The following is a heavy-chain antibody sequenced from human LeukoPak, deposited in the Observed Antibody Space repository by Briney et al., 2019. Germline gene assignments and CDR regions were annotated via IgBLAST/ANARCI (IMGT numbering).Heavy chain of an antibody. V-gene: IGHV3-7*01. CDR3: AREGIQLYDY. D-gene: IGHD5-18*01. CDR1: GFTFSSYW. J-gene: IGHJ4*02. CDR2: IKQDGSEK. Sequence: GGSLRHSCAASGFTFSSYWMSWVRQAPGKGLEWVANIKQDGSEKYYVDSVKGRFTISRDNSKNTLYLQMNSLRAEDTAVYYCAREGIQLYDYWGQGTLVTVSS.